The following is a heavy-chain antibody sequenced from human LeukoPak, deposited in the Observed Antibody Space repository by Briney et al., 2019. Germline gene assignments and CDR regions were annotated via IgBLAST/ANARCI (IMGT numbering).Heavy chain of an antibody. D-gene: IGHD4-17*01. Sequence: ASVKVSCKASGYTFTSYDINWVRQATGQGLEWMGWMNPNSGGTNYAQKFQGRVTMTRDESTSTAYMELSSLRSEDTAVYYCASWYGDYGYYFDYWGQGTLVTVSS. CDR3: ASWYGDYGYYFDY. CDR1: GYTFTSYD. V-gene: IGHV1-8*01. CDR2: MNPNSGGT. J-gene: IGHJ4*02.